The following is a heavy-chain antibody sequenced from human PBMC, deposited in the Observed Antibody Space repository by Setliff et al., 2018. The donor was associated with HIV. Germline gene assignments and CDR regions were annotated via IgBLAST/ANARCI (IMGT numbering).Heavy chain of an antibody. CDR2: LYGHCST. Sequence: TLSLPCNVSGDSIGTGTHYWAWIRQPPGKGLEWIGSLYGHCSTYYTKSLRGRVTISADTSKNQFSLRLSSVTALDTAVYYCSRLYGSGHYFAFDFWGQGALVTVSS. J-gene: IGHJ4*02. CDR1: GDSIGTGTHY. D-gene: IGHD3-10*01. CDR3: SRLYGSGHYFAFDF. V-gene: IGHV4-39*01.